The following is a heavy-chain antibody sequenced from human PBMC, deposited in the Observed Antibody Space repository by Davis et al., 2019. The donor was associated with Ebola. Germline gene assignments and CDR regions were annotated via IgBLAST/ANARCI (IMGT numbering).Heavy chain of an antibody. CDR1: GFTFSSYN. V-gene: IGHV3-48*04. J-gene: IGHJ3*02. Sequence: GESLKISCAASGFTFSSYNMNWVRQAPGKGLEWVSYISGSSRTIYYADAVKGRFTISRDNSKDSAYLQMTSLRVEDTAVYYCATRFSNSDGALDIWGRGTLVTVSS. CDR3: ATRFSNSDGALDI. D-gene: IGHD1-7*01. CDR2: ISGSSRTI.